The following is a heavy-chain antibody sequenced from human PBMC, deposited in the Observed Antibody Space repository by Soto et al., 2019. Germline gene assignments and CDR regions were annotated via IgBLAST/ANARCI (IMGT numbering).Heavy chain of an antibody. CDR2: IWYDGSNK. CDR3: AREYSSGWYPYYYYGMDV. V-gene: IGHV3-33*01. Sequence: AGGSLRLSCAASGFTFSSYGMHWVRQAPGKGLEWVAVIWYDGSNKYYADPVKGRFTISRDNSKNTLYLQMNSLRAEDTAVYYCAREYSSGWYPYYYYGMDVWGQGTTVTVSS. J-gene: IGHJ6*02. CDR1: GFTFSSYG. D-gene: IGHD6-19*01.